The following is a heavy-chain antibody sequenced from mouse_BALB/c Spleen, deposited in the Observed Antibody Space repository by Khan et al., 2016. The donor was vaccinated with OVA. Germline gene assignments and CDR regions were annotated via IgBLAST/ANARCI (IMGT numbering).Heavy chain of an antibody. V-gene: IGHV9-1*02. CDR3: GRISCDWYSEV. D-gene: IGHD6-2*01. Sequence: QMQLVQSGPELKKPGETVKISCKASGYTFTNYGINWVKQAPGKGLKWMGWINTYTGEPTYADDFKGRFDFSLETSASPAYLQINNLKNEDMTTYFCGRISCDWYSEVWGEGTTVTVSS. CDR2: INTYTGEP. CDR1: GYTFTNYG. J-gene: IGHJ1*01.